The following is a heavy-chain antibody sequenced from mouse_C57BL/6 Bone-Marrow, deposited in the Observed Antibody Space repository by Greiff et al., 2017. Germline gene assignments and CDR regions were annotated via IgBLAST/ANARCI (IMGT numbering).Heavy chain of an antibody. Sequence: VQLKESGGGLVKPGGSLKLPCAASGFTFSSYALSWVRQTPEKRLEWVATISDGGGYTYYPDNVKGRFTISRDNAKNNLYLQMSHLKSEDTAMYYCARATVVPVDYWGQGPTLTVSA. D-gene: IGHD1-1*01. CDR1: GFTFSSYA. J-gene: IGHJ2*01. CDR2: ISDGGGYT. CDR3: ARATVVPVDY. V-gene: IGHV5-4*01.